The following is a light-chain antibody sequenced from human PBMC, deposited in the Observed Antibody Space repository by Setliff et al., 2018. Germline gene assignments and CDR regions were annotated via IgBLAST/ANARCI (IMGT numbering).Light chain of an antibody. Sequence: QSVLTQPASVPVSLGQSITISCTGTSSDVGGYDHVSWYQQHPGKAPKLMIYDVSQRPSGVSNRFSGSKSGNTASLTISGLQAEDEADYYCSSYTITTAYVLGTGTKVTVL. J-gene: IGLJ1*01. V-gene: IGLV2-14*01. CDR2: DVS. CDR3: SSYTITTAYV. CDR1: SSDVGGYDH.